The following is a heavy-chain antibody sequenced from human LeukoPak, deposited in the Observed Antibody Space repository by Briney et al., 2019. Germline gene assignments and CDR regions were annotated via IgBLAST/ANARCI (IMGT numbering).Heavy chain of an antibody. CDR1: GFTFSSYG. D-gene: IGHD6-13*01. J-gene: IGHJ4*02. Sequence: WGSLRLSCAASGFTFSSYGMHWVRQSPGKGLEWVAVIRFDGSHVYYGDSVKGRFTISRDNSKKTLFLQMDSLRAEDTAVYYCARWDISAADIDYWGQGTLVTVSA. V-gene: IGHV3-33*01. CDR2: IRFDGSHV. CDR3: ARWDISAADIDY.